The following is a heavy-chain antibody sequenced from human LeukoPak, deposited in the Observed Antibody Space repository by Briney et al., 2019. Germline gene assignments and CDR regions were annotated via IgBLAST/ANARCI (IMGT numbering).Heavy chain of an antibody. CDR3: ARHAVAGPGDY. CDR1: GYSISSGYY. Sequence: PSETLSLTCTVSGYSISSGYYWGWIRRPPGKGLEWIGSIYHSGSTYYNPSLKSRVTISVDTSKNQFSLRLSSVTAADTAVYYCARHAVAGPGDYWGQGTLVTVSS. CDR2: IYHSGST. V-gene: IGHV4-38-2*02. J-gene: IGHJ4*02. D-gene: IGHD6-19*01.